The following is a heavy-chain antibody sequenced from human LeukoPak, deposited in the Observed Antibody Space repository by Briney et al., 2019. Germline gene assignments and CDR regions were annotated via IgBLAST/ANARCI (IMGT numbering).Heavy chain of an antibody. CDR3: ARDPTITTAY. J-gene: IGHJ4*02. D-gene: IGHD4-11*01. V-gene: IGHV3-53*01. Sequence: GGSLRLSCAASGFTFSSYGMHWVRQAPGKGLEWVSVIYSGGSTYYADSVRGRFTISRDNSKNTLYLQVNSLRAEDTAVYYCARDPTITTAYWGQGTLVTVSS. CDR1: GFTFSSYG. CDR2: IYSGGST.